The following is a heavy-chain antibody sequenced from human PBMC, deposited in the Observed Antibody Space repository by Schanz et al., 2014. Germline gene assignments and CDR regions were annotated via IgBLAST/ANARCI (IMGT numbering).Heavy chain of an antibody. CDR1: GFTFSIHY. CDR3: ARDKGGYYPFDY. V-gene: IGHV3-7*01. D-gene: IGHD3-3*01. J-gene: IGHJ4*02. CDR2: IKPDGSEK. Sequence: EVQLVESGGGLVQPGGSLRLSCAASGFTFSIHYMSWVRQAPGKGLEWVAKIKPDGSEKLYVDSVRGRFAVSRDNVKNSLYLQMNSLTADDTAVYYCARDKGGYYPFDYWGRGTLVTVSS.